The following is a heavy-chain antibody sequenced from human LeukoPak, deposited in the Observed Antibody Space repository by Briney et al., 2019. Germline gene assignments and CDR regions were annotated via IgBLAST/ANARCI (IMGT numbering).Heavy chain of an antibody. CDR3: AKEEQWPNWLDP. Sequence: GGSLRLSCAASGFTLSNYAMRWVRQAPGKGLEWVSGISGSGGSTYYADSVKGRFTISRDNSKNTLYLQMNSLRAGDTAVYYCAKEEQWPNWLDPWGQGTLVTVSS. V-gene: IGHV3-23*01. J-gene: IGHJ5*02. CDR2: ISGSGGST. D-gene: IGHD6-19*01. CDR1: GFTLSNYA.